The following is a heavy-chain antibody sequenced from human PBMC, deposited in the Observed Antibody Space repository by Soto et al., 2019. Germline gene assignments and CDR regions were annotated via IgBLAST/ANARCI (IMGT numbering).Heavy chain of an antibody. V-gene: IGHV1-8*01. CDR2: MNPNSGNT. CDR1: GYTFTSYD. D-gene: IGHD3-22*01. CDR3: ARGLWYYDSSGYYWFDP. Sequence: QVQLVQSGAEVKKPGASVKVSCKASGYTFTSYDINWVRQATGQGLEWMGRMNPNSGNTGYAQKFQGRVTMTRNTSISTAYMELSSLRSEDTAVYYCARGLWYYDSSGYYWFDPWGQGTLVTVSS. J-gene: IGHJ5*02.